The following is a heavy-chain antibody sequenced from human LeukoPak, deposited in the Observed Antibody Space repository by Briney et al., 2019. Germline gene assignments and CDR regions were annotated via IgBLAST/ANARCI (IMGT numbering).Heavy chain of an antibody. CDR2: IYYSGST. V-gene: IGHV4-61*01. J-gene: IGHJ4*02. D-gene: IGHD1-1*01. Sequence: PSETLSLTCTVSGSSISSSSYYWSWIRQPPGKGLEWIGYIYYSGSTNYNPSLKSRVTISVDTSKNQFSLKLSSVTAADTAVYYCARFPPKGYGGDYWGQGTLVTVSS. CDR1: GSSISSSSYY. CDR3: ARFPPKGYGGDY.